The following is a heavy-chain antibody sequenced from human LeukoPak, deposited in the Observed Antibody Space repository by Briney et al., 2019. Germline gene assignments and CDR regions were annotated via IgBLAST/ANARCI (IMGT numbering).Heavy chain of an antibody. CDR3: AKDEPYSSGWYWDY. J-gene: IGHJ4*02. D-gene: IGHD6-13*01. CDR1: GFTFTNYG. V-gene: IGHV3-30*02. Sequence: SGGSLRLSCAASGFTFTNYGMHWVRQAPGKGLEWVAFIRYDGSIKYYADSVKGRFTISRDNSKNTLYVQMSSLRAEDTAVYYCAKDEPYSSGWYWDYWGQGTLVTVSS. CDR2: IRYDGSIK.